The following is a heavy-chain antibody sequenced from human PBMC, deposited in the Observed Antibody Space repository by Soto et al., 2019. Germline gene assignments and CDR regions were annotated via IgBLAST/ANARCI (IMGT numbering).Heavy chain of an antibody. CDR2: ISYDGSNK. CDR3: AKALDQIRVVIASTPGMDV. Sequence: PGGSLRLSCAASGFTFSSYWMSWVRQAPGKGLEWVAIISYDGSNKYYADSVKGRFTISRDNSKNTLYLQMNSLRAEDTAVYYCAKALDQIRVVIASTPGMDVWGQGTTVTVSS. J-gene: IGHJ6*02. CDR1: GFTFSSYW. V-gene: IGHV3-30*18. D-gene: IGHD2-15*01.